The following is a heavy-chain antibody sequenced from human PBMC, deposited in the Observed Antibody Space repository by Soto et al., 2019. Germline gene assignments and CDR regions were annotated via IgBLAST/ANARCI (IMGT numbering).Heavy chain of an antibody. CDR1: GFTFSSYG. CDR2: ISYDGSNK. V-gene: IGHV3-30*18. J-gene: IGHJ6*02. D-gene: IGHD3-22*01. Sequence: VGSLRLSCAASGFTFSSYGMHWVRQAPGKGLEWVAVISYDGSNKYYADSVKGRFTISRDNPKNTLYLQMNSLRAEDTAVYYCAKDPYYYDSSGYYLLGYYYYGMDVWGQGTTVTVSS. CDR3: AKDPYYYDSSGYYLLGYYYYGMDV.